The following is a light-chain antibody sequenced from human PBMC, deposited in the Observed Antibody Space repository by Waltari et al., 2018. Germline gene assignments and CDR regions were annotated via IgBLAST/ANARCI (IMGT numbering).Light chain of an antibody. CDR1: QSISHW. CDR3: QQYNYYWT. V-gene: IGKV1-5*03. CDR2: KAS. J-gene: IGKJ1*01. Sequence: DIQMTQSPSTLSASVGDRVTITCRAIQSISHWLVWDQQKPGKAPKSLIYKASTLETGVPSRFSGSGSGTEFTLTISNLQPDDFATYYCQQYNYYWTFGQGTKVEI.